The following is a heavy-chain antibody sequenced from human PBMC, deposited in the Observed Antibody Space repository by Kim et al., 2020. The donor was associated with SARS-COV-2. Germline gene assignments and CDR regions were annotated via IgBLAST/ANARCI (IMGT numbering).Heavy chain of an antibody. V-gene: IGHV3-30*18. CDR1: GFTFSSYG. CDR2: ISYDGSNK. CDR3: AKGAALRKRITMVRGVIIRFLFVA. Sequence: GGSLRLSCAASGFTFSSYGMHWVRQAPGKGLEWVAVISYDGSNKYYADSVKGRFTISRDNSKNTLYLQMNSLRAEDTAVYYCAKGAALRKRITMVRGVIIRFLFVAWGQGTLVPVSS. D-gene: IGHD3-10*01. J-gene: IGHJ5*02.